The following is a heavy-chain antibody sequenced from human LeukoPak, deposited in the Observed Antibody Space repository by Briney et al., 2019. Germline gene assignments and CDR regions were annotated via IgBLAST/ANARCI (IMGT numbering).Heavy chain of an antibody. Sequence: PGGSLRLSCAASGFTFSGCGMHWVRQAPGKGLEWVAFIWYDGRDKYYADSVKGQFTISRDNSKNTLYLQMNSLRAEDTAVYYCAKDPYSYGSYFDFWGQGTLVTVS. CDR3: AKDPYSYGSYFDF. CDR2: IWYDGRDK. D-gene: IGHD5-18*01. J-gene: IGHJ4*02. CDR1: GFTFSGCG. V-gene: IGHV3-30*02.